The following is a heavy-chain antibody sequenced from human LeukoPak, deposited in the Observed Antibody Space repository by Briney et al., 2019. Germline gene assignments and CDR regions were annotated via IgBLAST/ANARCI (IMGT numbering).Heavy chain of an antibody. CDR2: INPNSGGT. Sequence: ASVKVSCTASGYTFTGYYMHWVRQAPGQGLEWMGWINPNSGGTNCAQKFQGRVTMTRDTSISTAYMELSRLRSDDTAVYYCARGDYGVHLSHFDYWGQGTLVTVSS. D-gene: IGHD4-17*01. CDR1: GYTFTGYY. CDR3: ARGDYGVHLSHFDY. V-gene: IGHV1-2*02. J-gene: IGHJ4*02.